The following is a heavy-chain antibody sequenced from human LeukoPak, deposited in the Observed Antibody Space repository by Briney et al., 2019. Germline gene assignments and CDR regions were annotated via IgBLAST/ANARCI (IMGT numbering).Heavy chain of an antibody. V-gene: IGHV3-48*04. J-gene: IGHJ4*02. CDR2: INSASSTI. D-gene: IGHD3-22*01. CDR1: GFTFSSHC. CDR3: ARLEASDRSGFDY. Sequence: GGSLRLSCAASGFTFSSHCMNWARQAPGKGLEWVSYINSASSTIYYADSVRGRFTISRDNAKNSLYLQMNTLRAEDTAVYYCARLEASDRSGFDYWGQGTLVTVSS.